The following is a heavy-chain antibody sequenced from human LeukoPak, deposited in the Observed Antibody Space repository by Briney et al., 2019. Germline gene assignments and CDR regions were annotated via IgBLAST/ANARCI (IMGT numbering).Heavy chain of an antibody. CDR2: IEQDGSGK. V-gene: IGHV3-7*01. CDR3: ARGNACDY. Sequence: AGGSLRLSCAASGFTFSSCWMTWVRQAPGKGLEWVANIEQDGSGKYYVDSVKGRFTISRDNAKNSLYLQMNSLRAEDTAVYYCARGNACDYWGQGTLVTVSS. D-gene: IGHD2-2*01. CDR1: GFTFSSCW. J-gene: IGHJ4*02.